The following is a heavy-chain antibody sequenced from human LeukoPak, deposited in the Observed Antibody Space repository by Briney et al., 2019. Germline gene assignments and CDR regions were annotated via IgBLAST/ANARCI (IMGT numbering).Heavy chain of an antibody. CDR2: IKQDGSEK. J-gene: IGHJ4*02. V-gene: IGHV3-7*03. D-gene: IGHD1-26*01. CDR1: GFTFRSYW. CDR3: ARGLSGTDY. Sequence: GGSLRLSCAASGFTFRSYWTSWVRQAPGKGLEWVADIKQDGSEKYYVDSVKGRFTISTDNAKNSVYLQMNSLRAEDTAVYYCARGLSGTDYWGQGTLVTVSS.